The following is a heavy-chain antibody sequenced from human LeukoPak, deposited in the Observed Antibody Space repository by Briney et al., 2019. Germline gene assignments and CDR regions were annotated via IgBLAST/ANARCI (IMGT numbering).Heavy chain of an antibody. J-gene: IGHJ6*02. Sequence: GASVKVSCRASGYTFTSYDINWVRQATGQGLEWMGWMNPNSGNTGYAQKFQGRVTMTRNTSISTAYMELSSLRSEDTAVYYCAREWGSSWYGGGYYYYGMDVLGQGTTVTVSS. D-gene: IGHD6-13*01. CDR3: AREWGSSWYGGGYYYYGMDV. V-gene: IGHV1-8*01. CDR1: GYTFTSYD. CDR2: MNPNSGNT.